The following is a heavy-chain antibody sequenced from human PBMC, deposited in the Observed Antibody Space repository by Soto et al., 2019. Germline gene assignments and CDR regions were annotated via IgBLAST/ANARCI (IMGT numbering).Heavy chain of an antibody. V-gene: IGHV1-18*01. D-gene: IGHD5-18*01. Sequence: QVQLVESGDEVRKPGSSVKVSCKASGYILVNYGIAWVREAPGQGLEWMGWISPYNGNTHHASKTQGRPAMTTTTSTGPAYMDLGSLAADDRAVYYGAMVDTYVTPTPPDVWGQGTTVTVSS. CDR3: AMVDTYVTPTPPDV. J-gene: IGHJ6*01. CDR1: GYILVNYG. CDR2: ISPYNGNT.